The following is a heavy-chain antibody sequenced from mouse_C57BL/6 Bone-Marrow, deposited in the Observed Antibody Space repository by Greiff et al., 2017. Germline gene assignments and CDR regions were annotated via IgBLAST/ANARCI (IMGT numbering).Heavy chain of an antibody. CDR2: ISDGGSYT. V-gene: IGHV5-4*01. Sequence: EVQWVESGEGLVKPGGSLKLSCAASGFTFSSYAMSWVRQTPEKRLEWVATISDGGSYTYYPDNVKGRFTISRDNAKNNLYLQMSHLKSEDTAMYYCARLYDGYRGFAYWGQGTLVTVSA. CDR1: GFTFSSYA. CDR3: ARLYDGYRGFAY. D-gene: IGHD2-3*01. J-gene: IGHJ3*01.